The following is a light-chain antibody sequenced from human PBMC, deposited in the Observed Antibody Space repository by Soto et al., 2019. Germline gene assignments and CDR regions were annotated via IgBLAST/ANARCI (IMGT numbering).Light chain of an antibody. CDR2: EGS. J-gene: IGKJ1*01. CDR3: QQYNSFPWT. V-gene: IGKV1-5*01. Sequence: DIQMTQSPSTLSASVGXRXTITXRASQNIKNWLAWYQQRPGQAPKLLISEGSSLESGVPSTFSGTASGTEFTLTISSLQPDDFATYYCQQYNSFPWTFGQGTKVDIK. CDR1: QNIKNW.